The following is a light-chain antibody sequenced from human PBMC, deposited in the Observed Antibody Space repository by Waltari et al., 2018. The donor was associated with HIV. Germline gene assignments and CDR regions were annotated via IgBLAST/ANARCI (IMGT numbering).Light chain of an antibody. CDR3: NSRDSSGQRV. CDR1: SLRSYY. Sequence: SSELTQDPAVSVALGQTVRITCQGDSLRSYYASWYQQKPGQAPVLVIYGKNNRPSGIPDRCSGSSSGNTASLTITGAQAEDEADYYGNSRDSSGQRVFGGGTKLTVL. J-gene: IGLJ3*02. V-gene: IGLV3-19*01. CDR2: GKN.